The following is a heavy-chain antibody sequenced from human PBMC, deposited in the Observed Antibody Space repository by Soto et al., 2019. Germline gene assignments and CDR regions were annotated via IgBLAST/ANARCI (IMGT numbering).Heavy chain of an antibody. Sequence: SETLSLTCTVSGGSISSYYWRWNRQPPGKGLEWIGYIYYSGSTNYNPSLKSRVTISVDTSKNQFSLKLSSVTAADTAVYYCARPGSFLAGYAVDYLDYPGQGTRVNVPS. D-gene: IGHD3-16*01. CDR2: IYYSGST. J-gene: IGHJ4*02. CDR1: GGSISSYY. V-gene: IGHV4-59*08. CDR3: ARPGSFLAGYAVDYLDY.